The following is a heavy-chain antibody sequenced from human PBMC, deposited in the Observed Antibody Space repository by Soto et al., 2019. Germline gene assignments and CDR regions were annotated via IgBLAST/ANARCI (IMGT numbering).Heavy chain of an antibody. J-gene: IGHJ4*02. CDR2: IYYSGST. V-gene: IGHV4-59*01. CDR3: ARVLSSSGWFVDY. CDR1: GGSLSNYY. Sequence: PSETLSLTCTVSGGSLSNYYWNWIRQPPGKGLEWIGYIYYSGSTNCNPSLKSRVTISVDTSKNQFSLKMNSVTAADTAVYFCARVLSSSGWFVDYWGQGTLVTVS. D-gene: IGHD6-19*01.